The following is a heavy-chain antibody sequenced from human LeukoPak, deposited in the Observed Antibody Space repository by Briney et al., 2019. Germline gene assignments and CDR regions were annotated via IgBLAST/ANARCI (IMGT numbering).Heavy chain of an antibody. CDR3: ARIMTTVTTWYAFDI. Sequence: SETLSLTCTVSGGSISSYHWSWIRQPPGKGLEWIGYIYYSGSTNYNPSLKSRVTISVDTSKNQFSLKLSSVTAADTAVYYCARIMTTVTTWYAFDIWGQGTMVTVSS. CDR1: GGSISSYH. J-gene: IGHJ3*02. V-gene: IGHV4-59*08. CDR2: IYYSGST. D-gene: IGHD4-17*01.